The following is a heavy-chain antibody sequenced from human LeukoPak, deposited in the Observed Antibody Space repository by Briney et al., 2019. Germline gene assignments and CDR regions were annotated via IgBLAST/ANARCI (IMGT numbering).Heavy chain of an antibody. CDR1: GYTFTSYA. CDR2: IIPILGIA. Sequence: GASVKVSCKASGYTFTSYAISWVRQAPGQGLEWMGRIIPILGIANYARKFQGRVTITADKSTSTAYMELSSLRSEDTAVYYCARVDTAMVIDYWGQGTLVTVSS. CDR3: ARVDTAMVIDY. D-gene: IGHD5-18*01. J-gene: IGHJ4*02. V-gene: IGHV1-69*04.